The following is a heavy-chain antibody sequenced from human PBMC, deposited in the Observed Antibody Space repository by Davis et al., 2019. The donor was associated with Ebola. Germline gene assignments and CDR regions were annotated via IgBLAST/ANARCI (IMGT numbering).Heavy chain of an antibody. V-gene: IGHV1-2*02. CDR1: GYTFTGYY. CDR3: ARASIAARPVDY. Sequence: ASVKVSCKASGYTFTGYYMHWVRQAPGQGLEWMGWINPNSGGTNYAQKFQGRVTMTRDTSISTAYMELSRLRSEDTAVYYCARASIAARPVDYWGQGTLVTVSS. J-gene: IGHJ4*02. CDR2: INPNSGGT. D-gene: IGHD6-6*01.